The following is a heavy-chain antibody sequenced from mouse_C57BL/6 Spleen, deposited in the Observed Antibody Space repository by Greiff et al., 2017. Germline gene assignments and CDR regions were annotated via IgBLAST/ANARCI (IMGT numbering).Heavy chain of an antibody. CDR3: ARRDDYDGPDY. Sequence: QVQLQQPGAELVRPGSSVKLSCKASGYTFTSYWMDWVKQRPGQGLEWIGMIHPNSGSTNYNEKFKSKATLTVDKSSSTAYMQLSSLTSEDSAVYYCARRDDYDGPDYWGQGTTLTVSS. CDR1: GYTFTSYW. V-gene: IGHV1-64*01. CDR2: IHPNSGST. J-gene: IGHJ2*01. D-gene: IGHD2-4*01.